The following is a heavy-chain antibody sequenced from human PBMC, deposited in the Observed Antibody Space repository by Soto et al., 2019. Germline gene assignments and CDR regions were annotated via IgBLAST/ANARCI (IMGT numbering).Heavy chain of an antibody. CDR2: ISAHNGNT. Sequence: QVHLVQSGAEVKKPGASVKVSCQGSGYAFTTYGITWVRQAPGQGLEWMGWISAHNGNTNYAQKLQGRVTVTRDTSTSTAYMELRSLRYDDTAVYYCARGRYGDYWGQGALVTASS. V-gene: IGHV1-18*01. J-gene: IGHJ4*02. D-gene: IGHD1-1*01. CDR1: GYAFTTYG. CDR3: ARGRYGDY.